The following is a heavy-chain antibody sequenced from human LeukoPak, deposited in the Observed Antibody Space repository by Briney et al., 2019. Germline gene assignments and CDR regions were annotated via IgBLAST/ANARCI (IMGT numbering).Heavy chain of an antibody. CDR2: INPNSGGT. CDR3: AREISRDGYDY. J-gene: IGHJ4*02. D-gene: IGHD5-24*01. Sequence: ASVKVSCKASGYTFTGYYMHWVRQAPGQGLEWMGWINPNSGGTNCAQKFQGRVTMTRDTSISTAYMELSRLRSDDTAVYYCAREISRDGYDYWGQGTLVTVSS. CDR1: GYTFTGYY. V-gene: IGHV1-2*02.